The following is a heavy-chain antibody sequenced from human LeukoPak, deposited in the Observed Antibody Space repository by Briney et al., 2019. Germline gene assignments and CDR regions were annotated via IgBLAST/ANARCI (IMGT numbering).Heavy chain of an antibody. CDR3: ARDCDTTMVNWFDP. V-gene: IGHV1-2*02. D-gene: IGHD2-8*01. J-gene: IGHJ5*02. Sequence: ASVKVSCKASGYTFTGYYMHWVRQAPGQGLEWMGWINPNSGGTNYAQKFQGRVTMTRDTSISTAYMELSRLRSDDTAVYYCARDCDTTMVNWFDPWGQGTLVTVSS. CDR1: GYTFTGYY. CDR2: INPNSGGT.